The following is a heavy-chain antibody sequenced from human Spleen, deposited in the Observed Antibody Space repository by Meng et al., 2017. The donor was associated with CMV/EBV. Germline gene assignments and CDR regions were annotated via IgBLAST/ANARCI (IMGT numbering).Heavy chain of an antibody. CDR1: GFTVSSNY. J-gene: IGHJ6*02. V-gene: IGHV3-53*01. CDR2: IYSGGST. CDR3: ASSMGGDYYYYYGMDV. D-gene: IGHD3-16*01. Sequence: GGSLRLSCAASGFTVSSNYMSWVRQAPGKGLEWVSVIYSGGSTYYADSVEGRFTISRDNSKNTLYLQMNSLRAEDTAVYYCASSMGGDYYYYYGMDVWGQGTTVTVSS.